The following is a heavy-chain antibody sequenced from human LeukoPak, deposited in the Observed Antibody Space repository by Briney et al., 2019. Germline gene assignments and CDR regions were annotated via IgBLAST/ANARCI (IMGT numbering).Heavy chain of an antibody. V-gene: IGHV3-48*03. J-gene: IGHJ4*02. CDR1: GFTFSSYA. CDR3: AGHFDH. Sequence: GGSLSLSCAASGFTFSSYAMNWVRQAPGKGLEWVSYISSSGRTIYYADSVKGRFTISRDNAKNSLYLQMNSLRVEDTAVYFCAGHFDHWGQGTLVTVSS. CDR2: ISSSGRTI.